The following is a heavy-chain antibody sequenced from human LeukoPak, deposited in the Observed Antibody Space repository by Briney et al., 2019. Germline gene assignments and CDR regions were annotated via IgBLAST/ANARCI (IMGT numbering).Heavy chain of an antibody. J-gene: IGHJ4*02. Sequence: SETLSLTCTVSGGSISSYYWSWIRQPPGKGLEWIGYIYYSGSTNYDPSLKSRVTISVDTSKNQFSLKLSSVTAADTAVYYCARGLYYFDYWGQGTLVTVSS. V-gene: IGHV4-59*01. CDR3: ARGLYYFDY. CDR2: IYYSGST. D-gene: IGHD2-15*01. CDR1: GGSISSYY.